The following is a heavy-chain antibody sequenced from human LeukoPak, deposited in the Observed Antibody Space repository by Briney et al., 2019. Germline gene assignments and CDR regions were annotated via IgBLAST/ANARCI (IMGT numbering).Heavy chain of an antibody. CDR1: GYTFTGYY. CDR2: INPNSGGT. J-gene: IGHJ5*02. CDR3: ARGLWFGELFGWFDP. D-gene: IGHD3-10*01. V-gene: IGHV1-2*02. Sequence: GASVKVSCKASGYTFTGYYMHWVRRAPGQGLEWMGWINPNSGGTNYAQKFQGRVTMTRDTSISTAYMELSRLRSDDTAVYYCARGLWFGELFGWFDPWGQGTLVTVSS.